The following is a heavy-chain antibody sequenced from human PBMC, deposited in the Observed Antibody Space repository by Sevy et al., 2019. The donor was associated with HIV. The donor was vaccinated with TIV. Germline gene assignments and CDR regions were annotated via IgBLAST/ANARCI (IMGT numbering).Heavy chain of an antibody. Sequence: GGSLRLSCAASGFTFSSYAMHWVRQAPGKGLEWVAVISYDGSNKYYADSVKGRFTISRDNSKNTLYLQMNSLRAEDAAVYYCAGVRDTAMGDYFDYWGQGTLVTVSS. J-gene: IGHJ4*02. D-gene: IGHD5-18*01. CDR3: AGVRDTAMGDYFDY. CDR1: GFTFSSYA. CDR2: ISYDGSNK. V-gene: IGHV3-30*04.